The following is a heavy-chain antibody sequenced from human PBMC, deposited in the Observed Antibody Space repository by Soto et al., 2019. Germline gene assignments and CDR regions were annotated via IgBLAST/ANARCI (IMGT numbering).Heavy chain of an antibody. J-gene: IGHJ6*02. D-gene: IGHD1-1*01. CDR3: ANPTKPLYYYYGMDV. CDR1: GGTFSSYA. V-gene: IGHV1-69*13. CDR2: IIPIFGTA. Sequence: SVKVSCKASGGTFSSYALSWVRQAPGQGLEWMGGIIPIFGTANYAQKFQGRVTITADESTSTAYMELSSLRSEDTAVYYCANPTKPLYYYYGMDVWGQGTTVTVS.